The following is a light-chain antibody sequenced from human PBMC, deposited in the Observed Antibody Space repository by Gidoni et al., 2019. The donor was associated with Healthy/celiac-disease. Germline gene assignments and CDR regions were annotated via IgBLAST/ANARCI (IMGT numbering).Light chain of an antibody. CDR2: LGS. CDR3: MQALQTLLT. CDR1: QSLLHSNGYNY. V-gene: IGKV2-28*01. J-gene: IGKJ4*01. Sequence: LSLPVTPGEPASISCRSSQSLLHSNGYNYLDWYLQKPGQSPQLLIYLGSNRASGVPDRFSGSGSGTDFTLKISRVEAEDVGVYYCMQALQTLLTFGGGTKVEIK.